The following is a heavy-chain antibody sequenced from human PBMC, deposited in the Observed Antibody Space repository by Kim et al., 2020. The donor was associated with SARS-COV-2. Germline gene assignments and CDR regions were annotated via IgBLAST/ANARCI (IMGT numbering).Heavy chain of an antibody. J-gene: IGHJ4*02. CDR3: ARVLLGGYCSGGSCYHFDY. CDR1: GGSIISGDYH. CDR2: ISYSGNI. D-gene: IGHD2-15*01. V-gene: IGHV4-30-4*01. Sequence: SETLSLTCTVSGGSIISGDYHWSWIRQLTGKGLEWIWFISYSGNIYSNPPLKSRVSISVDASKRQFSLMLSSVTAADTAVYYCARVLLGGYCSGGSCYHFDYGGQGTLVPVSS.